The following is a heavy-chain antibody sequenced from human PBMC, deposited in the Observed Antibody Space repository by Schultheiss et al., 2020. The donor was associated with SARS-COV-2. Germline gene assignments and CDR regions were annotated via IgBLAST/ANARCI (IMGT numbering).Heavy chain of an antibody. V-gene: IGHV4-4*02. CDR1: GGPISNSNW. CDR2: IYHSASP. J-gene: IGHJ4*02. Sequence: SQTLSLTCAVSGGPISNSNWWTWVRQPPGKGLEWIGEIYHSASPNYNPSLKSRVAISVDKSKTQFSLKLSSVTAADTAVYYCARKVPSMGYFDYWGRGTLVTVSS. D-gene: IGHD1-26*01. CDR3: ARKVPSMGYFDY.